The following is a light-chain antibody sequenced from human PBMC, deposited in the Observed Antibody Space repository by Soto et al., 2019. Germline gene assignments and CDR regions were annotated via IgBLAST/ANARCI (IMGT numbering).Light chain of an antibody. J-gene: IGKJ4*01. CDR2: DAS. Sequence: DIHMTQSPSTLSASVRDRVTITCRASQSISSWLAWYQQKLGRAPRLLIYDASSLESGVPSRFSGSGYGTEFTLTISSLQPDDFATYYCQQYNTYSSLTFGGGTKVDI. V-gene: IGKV1-5*01. CDR3: QQYNTYSSLT. CDR1: QSISSW.